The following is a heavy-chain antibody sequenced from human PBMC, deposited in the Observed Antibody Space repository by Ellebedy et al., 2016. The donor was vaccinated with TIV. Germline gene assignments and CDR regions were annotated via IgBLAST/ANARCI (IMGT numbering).Heavy chain of an antibody. D-gene: IGHD6-19*01. CDR1: GFTFSDSV. V-gene: IGHV3-30*03. CDR2: ISVDGRAV. CDR3: VRGWYSSGHCDVFAM. J-gene: IGHJ3*02. Sequence: GGSLRLXXVGFGFTFSDSVMHWVRQAPGKGLDWVAGISVDGRAVHYPDSVKGRFTISRDNAQNTVYLQMNSLRLEYTAVYYCVRGWYSSGHCDVFAMWGQGTIVTVSS.